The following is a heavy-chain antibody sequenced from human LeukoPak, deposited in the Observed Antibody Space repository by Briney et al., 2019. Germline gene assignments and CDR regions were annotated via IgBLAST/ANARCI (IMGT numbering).Heavy chain of an antibody. CDR2: IYYSGST. CDR3: ARRSGVLDSRDSRYYFDH. CDR1: GGSFSGYY. J-gene: IGHJ4*02. Sequence: SETLSLTCAVYGGSFSGYYWSWIRQPPGKGLEYIGYIYYSGSTDYNPSLKSRVTISLDTSKNQFSLNPTSVTAADTAVYYCARRSGVLDSRDSRYYFDHWGQGTLVTVSS. V-gene: IGHV4-59*01. D-gene: IGHD3-22*01.